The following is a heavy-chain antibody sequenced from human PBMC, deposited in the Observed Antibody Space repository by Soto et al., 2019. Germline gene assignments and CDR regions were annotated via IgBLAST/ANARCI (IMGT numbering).Heavy chain of an antibody. Sequence: PSETLSLTCTVSGGSISSSSYYWGWIRQPPGKGLEWIGSIYYSGSTYYNPSLKSRATISADTSKNQFSLQLTSVTAADTAVYYCARGGGYDYWGQGALVTVSS. D-gene: IGHD3-22*01. V-gene: IGHV4-39*07. J-gene: IGHJ4*02. CDR1: GGSISSSSYY. CDR3: ARGGGYDY. CDR2: IYYSGST.